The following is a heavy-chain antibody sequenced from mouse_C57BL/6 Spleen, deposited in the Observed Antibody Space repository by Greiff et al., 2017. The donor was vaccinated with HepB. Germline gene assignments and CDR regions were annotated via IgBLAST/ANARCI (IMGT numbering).Heavy chain of an antibody. CDR1: GYSFTGYF. D-gene: IGHD1-1*01. Sequence: VQLQQSGPELVKPGDSVKISCKASGYSFTGYFMNWVMQSHGKSLEWIGRINPYNGDTFYNQKFKGKATLTVDKSSSTAHIELRSLTSEDSAVYCGARLRDPCFAMGYWGQVASVTVSS. CDR3: ARLRDPCFAMGY. V-gene: IGHV1-20*01. J-gene: IGHJ4*01. CDR2: INPYNGDT.